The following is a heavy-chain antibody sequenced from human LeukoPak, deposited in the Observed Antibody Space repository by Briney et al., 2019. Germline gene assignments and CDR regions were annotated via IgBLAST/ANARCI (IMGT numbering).Heavy chain of an antibody. V-gene: IGHV4-30-4*08. J-gene: IGHJ4*02. CDR1: GGSISLYY. D-gene: IGHD5-18*01. Sequence: SETLSLTCTVSGGSISLYYWSWIRQPPGKGLEWIGYIYYSGSTYYNPSLKSRVTISVDTSKNQFSLKLSSVTAADTAVYYCARDVSALGYSYGIWGQGTLVTVSS. CDR3: ARDVSALGYSYGI. CDR2: IYYSGST.